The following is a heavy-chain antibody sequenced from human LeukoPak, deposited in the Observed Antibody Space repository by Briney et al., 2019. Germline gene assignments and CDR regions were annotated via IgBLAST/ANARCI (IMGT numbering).Heavy chain of an antibody. CDR2: IYYSGNT. Sequence: SETLSLTCAASGEYISSGNYWGWIRQPPGKGLEWIGSIYYSGNTYYNPSLKSRVTISVDTSKNQFSLKLSSVTAADTAVYYCVRHHRQWLPPNWFDPWGQGTLVTVSS. J-gene: IGHJ5*02. CDR3: VRHHRQWLPPNWFDP. V-gene: IGHV4-39*01. D-gene: IGHD6-19*01. CDR1: GEYISSGNY.